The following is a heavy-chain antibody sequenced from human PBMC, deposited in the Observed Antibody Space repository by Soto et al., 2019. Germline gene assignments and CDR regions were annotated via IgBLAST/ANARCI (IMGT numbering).Heavy chain of an antibody. D-gene: IGHD6-19*01. CDR2: ISYDGINK. V-gene: IGHV3-30*18. CDR3: AKDGVSGWSDYFFDY. J-gene: IGHJ4*02. CDR1: GFTFSSFA. Sequence: QVQLVESGGGVVQPGRSLRLSCAASGFTFSSFAMHWVRRAPSKGLECVALISYDGINKYYADSVKGRFTVSRDSSKSTLYLQMNSLRAEDTAVYYCAKDGVSGWSDYFFDYWGQGTLVTVSS.